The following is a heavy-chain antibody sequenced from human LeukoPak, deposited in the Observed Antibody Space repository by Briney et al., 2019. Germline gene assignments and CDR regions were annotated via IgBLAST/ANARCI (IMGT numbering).Heavy chain of an antibody. CDR2: IYYSGST. D-gene: IGHD2-2*01. V-gene: IGHV4-59*11. CDR3: ARVVPHWFDP. CDR1: GGSISSHY. J-gene: IGHJ5*02. Sequence: SETLSLTCTVSGGSISSHYWSWIRQPPGKGLEWIGDIYYSGSTNYNPSLKSRVTISVDTSKNQFSLKMSSVTAADTAVYCCARVVPHWFDPWGQGTLVTVSS.